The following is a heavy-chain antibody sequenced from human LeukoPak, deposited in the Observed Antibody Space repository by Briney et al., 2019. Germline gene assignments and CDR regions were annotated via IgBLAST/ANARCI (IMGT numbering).Heavy chain of an antibody. Sequence: ASVKVSCKASGYTFTSYDISWVRQAPGQGLEWMGGIIPIFGTANYAQKFQGRVTITADESTSTAYMELSSLRSEDTAVYYCASTSRGRYNWNYVAYWGQGTLVTVSS. V-gene: IGHV1-69*13. D-gene: IGHD1-20*01. J-gene: IGHJ4*02. CDR2: IIPIFGTA. CDR1: GYTFTSYD. CDR3: ASTSRGRYNWNYVAY.